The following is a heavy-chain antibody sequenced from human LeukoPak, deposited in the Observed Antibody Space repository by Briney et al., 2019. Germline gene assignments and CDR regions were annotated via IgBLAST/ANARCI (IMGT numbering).Heavy chain of an antibody. CDR1: GFTFSSYW. CDR2: IKQDGSEK. CDR3: AREEGFSGSGSFDY. J-gene: IGHJ4*02. D-gene: IGHD3-10*01. V-gene: IGHV3-7*01. Sequence: PGESLRLPCAASGFTFSSYWMSWVRQAPGKGLAWVANIKQDGSEKYYVDSVKGRFTISRDNAKNSLYLQMNSLRAEDTAVYYCAREEGFSGSGSFDYWGQGTLVTVSS.